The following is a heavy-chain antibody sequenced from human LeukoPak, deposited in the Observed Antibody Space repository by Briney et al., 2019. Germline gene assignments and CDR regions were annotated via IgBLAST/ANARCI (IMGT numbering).Heavy chain of an antibody. V-gene: IGHV4-30-2*01. D-gene: IGHD3-10*01. CDR3: ARGSSGGSNYFDY. J-gene: IGHJ4*02. Sequence: SQTLPLTCAVSGGSISSGGYSWSWIRQPPGKGLEWIGYIYHSGSTYYNPSLKSRVTISVDRSKNQFSLKLSSVTAADTAVYYCARGSSGGSNYFDYWGQGTLVTVSS. CDR2: IYHSGST. CDR1: GGSISSGGYS.